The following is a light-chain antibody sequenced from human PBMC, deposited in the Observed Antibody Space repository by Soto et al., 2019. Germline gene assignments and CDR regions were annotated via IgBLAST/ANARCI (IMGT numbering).Light chain of an antibody. CDR1: SIDVGGYNY. CDR2: EVT. V-gene: IGLV2-14*01. Sequence: QSVLTQPASVSGSPGQSITISCTGTSIDVGGYNYVSWYQQVPGKAPKLIIYEVTNRRSGVSARFSGSRSGNTASLSISGLHADDEADYYCASYTTSSTYVFGAGTKLTVL. CDR3: ASYTTSSTYV. J-gene: IGLJ1*01.